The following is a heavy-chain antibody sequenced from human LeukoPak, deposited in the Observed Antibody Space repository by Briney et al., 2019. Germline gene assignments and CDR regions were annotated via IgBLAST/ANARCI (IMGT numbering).Heavy chain of an antibody. Sequence: SETLSLTCTVSGGSVSSGSYYWSWIRQPPGKGLEWIGYIYYSGSTNYNPSLKSRVTISGDTSKNQFSLKLSSVTAADTAVYYCARVGWYGGLTEFDSWVQGTLVTVSS. CDR2: IYYSGST. CDR3: ARVGWYGGLTEFDS. D-gene: IGHD3-10*01. CDR1: GGSVSSGSYY. J-gene: IGHJ4*02. V-gene: IGHV4-61*01.